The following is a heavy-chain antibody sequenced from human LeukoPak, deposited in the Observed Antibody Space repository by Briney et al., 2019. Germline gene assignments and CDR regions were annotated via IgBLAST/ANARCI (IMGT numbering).Heavy chain of an antibody. CDR2: IIPIFGTA. Sequence: SLTVSCKASGCTFSSYAISLERQAPGQGLKWMGGIIPIFGTANYAQKFQGRVTITADESTSTAYMELSSLRSEDTAVYYCASGYSSGWYPYYWGQGTLVTVSS. CDR1: GCTFSSYA. D-gene: IGHD6-19*01. J-gene: IGHJ4*02. V-gene: IGHV1-69*13. CDR3: ASGYSSGWYPYY.